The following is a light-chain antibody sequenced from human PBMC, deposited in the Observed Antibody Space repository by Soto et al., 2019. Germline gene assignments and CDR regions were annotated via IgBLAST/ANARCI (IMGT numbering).Light chain of an antibody. CDR1: QSVSNN. J-gene: IGKJ1*01. Sequence: EIVMTQSPATLFVSTGERATLSCRASQSVSNNLAWYQQKPGQAPRLLIYGASTRATGIPARFSGSGSGTEFTLTISSLLSEDFAVYYCQQYNNWPRTFGQGTKVEIK. CDR3: QQYNNWPRT. V-gene: IGKV3-15*01. CDR2: GAS.